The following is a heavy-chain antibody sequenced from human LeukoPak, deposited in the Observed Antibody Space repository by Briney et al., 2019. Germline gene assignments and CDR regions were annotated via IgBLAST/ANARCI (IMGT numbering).Heavy chain of an antibody. Sequence: GASVNVSSTASGYTFTGYYMHWVRQAPGQGLEWMGWINPNSGGTNYAQKFQGWVTITRDPSISTAYMELSRLRSDDTAVYYCARPCCSSTSFEGGGCQHWGRGTLVTVSS. V-gene: IGHV1-2*04. J-gene: IGHJ1*01. D-gene: IGHD2-2*01. CDR3: ARPCCSSTSFEGGGCQH. CDR2: INPNSGGT. CDR1: GYTFTGYY.